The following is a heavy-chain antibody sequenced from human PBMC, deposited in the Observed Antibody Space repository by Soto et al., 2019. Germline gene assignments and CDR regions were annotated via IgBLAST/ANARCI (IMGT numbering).Heavy chain of an antibody. J-gene: IGHJ4*02. D-gene: IGHD2-15*01. V-gene: IGHV4-59*08. Sequence: SETLSLTCTVSGGSISSYYWSWIRQPPGKGLEWIGYIYYSGSTNYNPSLKSRVTISVDTSKNQFSLKLSSVTAADTAVYYCARLEYCSGGSCYSYAYFDYWGQGTLVTVSS. CDR3: ARLEYCSGGSCYSYAYFDY. CDR1: GGSISSYY. CDR2: IYYSGST.